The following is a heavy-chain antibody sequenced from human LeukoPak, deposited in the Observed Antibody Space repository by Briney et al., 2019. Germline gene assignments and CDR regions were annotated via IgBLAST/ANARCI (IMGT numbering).Heavy chain of an antibody. V-gene: IGHV3-33*01. J-gene: IGHJ3*02. D-gene: IGHD3-10*01. Sequence: TGGSLRHSCAASGFTFSSYGMHWVRQAPGKELEWVAVIWYDGSNKYYADSVKGRFTISRDNSKNTLYLQMNSLRAEDTAVYYCARDPGDYYGSGSSDAFDIWGQGTMVTVSS. CDR1: GFTFSSYG. CDR2: IWYDGSNK. CDR3: ARDPGDYYGSGSSDAFDI.